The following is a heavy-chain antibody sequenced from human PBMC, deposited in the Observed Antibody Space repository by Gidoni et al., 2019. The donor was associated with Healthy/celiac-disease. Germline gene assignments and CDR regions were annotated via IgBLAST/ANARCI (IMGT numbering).Heavy chain of an antibody. V-gene: IGHV4-34*01. J-gene: IGHJ6*02. CDR2: INHSGST. CDR3: ARGGHYDILTGGGYYYGMDV. Sequence: QVQLQQWGAGLLKPSETLSLTCAVYGGSFSGYYWRWIRQPPGKGLEWIGEINHSGSTNYNPALKGRVPISVDTAKNQFSLKLSSVTAADTAVDYCARGGHYDILTGGGYYYGMDVWGQGTTVTVSS. D-gene: IGHD3-9*01. CDR1: GGSFSGYY.